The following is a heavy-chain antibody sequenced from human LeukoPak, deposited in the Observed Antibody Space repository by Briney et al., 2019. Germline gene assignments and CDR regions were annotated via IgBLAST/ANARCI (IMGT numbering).Heavy chain of an antibody. Sequence: GASVKVSCKASGYTFTGYYMHWVRQAPGQGLEWMGWINPNSGGTNYAQKFQGRVTMTRDTSISTAYMELSRLRSDDTAVYYCARDYLRGYSGYRKSHYFDYWGQGTLVTVSS. CDR1: GYTFTGYY. V-gene: IGHV1-2*02. CDR2: INPNSGGT. D-gene: IGHD5-12*01. CDR3: ARDYLRGYSGYRKSHYFDY. J-gene: IGHJ4*02.